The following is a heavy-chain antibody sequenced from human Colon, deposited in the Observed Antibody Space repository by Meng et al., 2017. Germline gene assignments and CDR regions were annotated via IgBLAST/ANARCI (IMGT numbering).Heavy chain of an antibody. Sequence: QVQPQGSGQGLVKPSQHLSLTCTVSGDSFNSPDYYWSWIRQPPEKGLEWIGYIYYSGSTYYNPSLKSRVSISGDTSNKQFSLKLTSVTAADTAVYYCARSPYSGSALPFFDYWGQGSLVTVSS. J-gene: IGHJ4*02. V-gene: IGHV4-30-4*01. CDR3: ARSPYSGSALPFFDY. CDR1: GDSFNSPDYY. CDR2: IYYSGST. D-gene: IGHD1-26*01.